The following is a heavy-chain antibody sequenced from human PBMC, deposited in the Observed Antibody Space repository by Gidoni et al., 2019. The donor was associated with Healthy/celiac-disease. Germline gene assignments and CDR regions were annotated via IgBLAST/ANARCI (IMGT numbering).Heavy chain of an antibody. J-gene: IGHJ4*02. CDR3: ARGIGVGRGATFQYFDY. CDR1: GFTFVRYG. Sequence: EVQLVEPGRGLVQPAGSLRLSCAASGFTFVRYGMHCVRQAPGKGLVGVSRINSDGSSTSYADSVKGRFTISRDNAKNTLYLQMNSLRAEDTAVYYCARGIGVGRGATFQYFDYWGQGTLVTVSS. CDR2: INSDGSST. V-gene: IGHV3-74*01. D-gene: IGHD3-10*01.